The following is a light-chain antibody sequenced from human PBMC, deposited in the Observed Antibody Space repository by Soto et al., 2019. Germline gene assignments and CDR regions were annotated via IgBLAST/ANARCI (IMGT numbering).Light chain of an antibody. Sequence: QSVLTQPPSASGTPGQRVTMSCSGSDSNIGSNAVNWYQQLPGAAPKLLIFSNIQRPSGVPDRFSGSKSGTSASLAISGLQSEDEADYYCAAWDDSLSAVLFGGGTKLTVL. CDR1: DSNIGSNA. J-gene: IGLJ2*01. V-gene: IGLV1-44*01. CDR3: AAWDDSLSAVL. CDR2: SNI.